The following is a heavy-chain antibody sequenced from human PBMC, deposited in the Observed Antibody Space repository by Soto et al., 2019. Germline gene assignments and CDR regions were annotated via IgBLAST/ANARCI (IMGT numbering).Heavy chain of an antibody. CDR2: IYYSGST. D-gene: IGHD3-9*01. Sequence: PSETLSLTCTVSGGSISSSSYYWGWIRQPPGKGLEWIGSIYYSGSTYYNPSLKSRVTISVDTSKNQFSLKLSSVTAADTAVYYCARRGLNYDILTGYYLYYFDYWGQGTLVTVSS. CDR1: GGSISSSSYY. J-gene: IGHJ4*02. V-gene: IGHV4-39*01. CDR3: ARRGLNYDILTGYYLYYFDY.